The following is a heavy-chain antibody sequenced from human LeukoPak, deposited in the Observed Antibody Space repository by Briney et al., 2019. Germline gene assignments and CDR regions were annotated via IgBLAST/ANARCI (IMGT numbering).Heavy chain of an antibody. CDR1: GDSISSSSYY. Sequence: PSETLSLTCTVSGDSISSSSYYWGWIRQPPGKGLEWIGSIYYSGSTYYNPSLKSRVTISVDTSKNQFSLKLSSVTAADTAEYYCARSGQGRWFDPWGQGTLVTVSS. CDR2: IYYSGST. D-gene: IGHD3-3*01. J-gene: IGHJ5*02. CDR3: ARSGQGRWFDP. V-gene: IGHV4-39*07.